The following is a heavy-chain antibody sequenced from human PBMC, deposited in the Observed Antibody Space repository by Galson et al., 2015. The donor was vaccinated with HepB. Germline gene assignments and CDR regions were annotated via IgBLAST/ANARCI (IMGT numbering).Heavy chain of an antibody. V-gene: IGHV1-3*01. Sequence: SVKVSCKASGYTFRNYPMDWVRQAPGQGLEWMGWINAGNGNTKYSQKFKGRVTITRDTSASTVYMELSSLRSEDTAVYYCARGEDFDGWGQGTMVTVSS. J-gene: IGHJ3*01. CDR2: INAGNGNT. CDR1: GYTFRNYP. CDR3: ARGEDFDG.